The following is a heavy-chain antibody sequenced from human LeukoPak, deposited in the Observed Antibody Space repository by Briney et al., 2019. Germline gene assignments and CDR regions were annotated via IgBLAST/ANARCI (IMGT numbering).Heavy chain of an antibody. D-gene: IGHD2-2*02. Sequence: GGPLRLSCAASGFTFSTYAMSWVRQAPGQGLEWVSSISSSGDNTYYADSVKGRFAISRDNSKNTMYLQMNSLRAEDTAVYYCAKAQYCGSSSCYTWFGPWGQGTLVTVSS. J-gene: IGHJ5*02. V-gene: IGHV3-23*01. CDR2: ISSSGDNT. CDR3: AKAQYCGSSSCYTWFGP. CDR1: GFTFSTYA.